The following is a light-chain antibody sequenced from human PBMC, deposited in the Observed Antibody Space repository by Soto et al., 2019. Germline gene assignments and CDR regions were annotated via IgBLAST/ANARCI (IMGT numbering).Light chain of an antibody. CDR3: QQYKSWPPIT. CDR2: GAS. J-gene: IGKJ5*01. CDR1: QTVPSR. Sequence: EIVLTQSPATLSLSPGERATLSCRASQTVPSRIACYHQKPGQAPSLLIYGASTRATGVPDRFSGTGSGTEFTLTISSLKSEDYAVYYCQQYKSWPPITFGQGTRLEIK. V-gene: IGKV3-15*01.